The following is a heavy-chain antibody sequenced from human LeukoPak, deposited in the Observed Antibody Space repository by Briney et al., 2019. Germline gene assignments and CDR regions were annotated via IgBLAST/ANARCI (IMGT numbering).Heavy chain of an antibody. Sequence: GGSLRLSCAASGFTFSIYAMSWVRQAPGKGLEWVSGISGSGGSTYYADSVKGRFTISRDNSKSTLYPLMNSLRAEDTAVYYCAKEIYGDSTGGRFQHWGQGTLVTVSS. CDR3: AKEIYGDSTGGRFQH. CDR1: GFTFSIYA. D-gene: IGHD4-17*01. J-gene: IGHJ1*01. CDR2: ISGSGGST. V-gene: IGHV3-23*01.